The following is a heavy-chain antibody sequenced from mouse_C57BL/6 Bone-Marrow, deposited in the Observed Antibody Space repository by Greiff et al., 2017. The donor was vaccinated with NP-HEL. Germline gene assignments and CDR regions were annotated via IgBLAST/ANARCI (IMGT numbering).Heavy chain of an antibody. CDR2: IHPSDSDT. Sequence: QVQLQQPGAELVKPGASVKVSCKASGYTFTSYWMHWVKQRPGQGLEWIGRIHPSDSDTNYNQQFKGKATLTVDKSSSTAYMQLSSLTSEDSAVYYCAIGYYYGSSGAYWGQGTLVTVSA. CDR3: AIGYYYGSSGAY. V-gene: IGHV1-74*01. J-gene: IGHJ3*01. CDR1: GYTFTSYW. D-gene: IGHD1-1*01.